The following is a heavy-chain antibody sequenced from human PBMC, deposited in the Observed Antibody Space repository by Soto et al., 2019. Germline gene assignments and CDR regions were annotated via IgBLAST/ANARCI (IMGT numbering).Heavy chain of an antibody. D-gene: IGHD3-22*01. CDR3: ARDRQGYYYDSSGYSIDY. J-gene: IGHJ4*02. V-gene: IGHV3-64*02. CDR2: ISSDGGST. CDR1: GFTFSSYA. Sequence: GGSLRLSCAASGFTFSSYAMHWVRQAPGKGLEYVSAISSDGGSTYYADSVKGRFTISRDNSKNTLYLQMGSLRAEDMAVYYCARDRQGYYYDSSGYSIDYWGQGTLVTVSS.